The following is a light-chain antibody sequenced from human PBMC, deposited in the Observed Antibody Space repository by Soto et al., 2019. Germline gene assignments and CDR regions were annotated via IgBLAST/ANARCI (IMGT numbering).Light chain of an antibody. Sequence: DFQMTQSPSTLSASVGDRVTLTCRASQTIHSWLAWYQQKPGKAPKLLISRASILESWVPSRFSGSGFGTEFTLTISNLQPEDFATYYCQQYRRFFTFGPGTKVDIK. CDR1: QTIHSW. CDR2: RAS. V-gene: IGKV1-5*03. CDR3: QQYRRFFT. J-gene: IGKJ3*01.